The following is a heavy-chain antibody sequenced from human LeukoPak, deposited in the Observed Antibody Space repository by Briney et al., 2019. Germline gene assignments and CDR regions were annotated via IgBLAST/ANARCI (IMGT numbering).Heavy chain of an antibody. CDR2: ISSSSYI. J-gene: IGHJ5*02. CDR3: ARDRHCSSTSCYVNWFDP. V-gene: IGHV3-21*01. Sequence: GGSLRLSCAASGFTFSSYSMNWVRQAPGKGLEWVSSISSSSYIYYADSVKGRFTISRDNAKNSLYLQMNSLRAEDTAVYYCARDRHCSSTSCYVNWFDPWGQGTLATVSS. D-gene: IGHD2-2*01. CDR1: GFTFSSYS.